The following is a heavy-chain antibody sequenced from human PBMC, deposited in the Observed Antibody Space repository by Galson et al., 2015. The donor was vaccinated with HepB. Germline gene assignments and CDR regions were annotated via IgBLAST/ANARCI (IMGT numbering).Heavy chain of an antibody. V-gene: IGHV1-3*01. Sequence: SVKVSCKASGYTFTSYAIHWVRQAPGQRLEWMGWINAGNGNTKYSQKFQGRVTITSDTSASTAYMELNSLRSEDTAVYYCARELRSMVRGLSYHLLSWYGMDVWGQGTTVTVSS. D-gene: IGHD3-10*01. J-gene: IGHJ6*02. CDR1: GYTFTSYA. CDR3: ARELRSMVRGLSYHLLSWYGMDV. CDR2: INAGNGNT.